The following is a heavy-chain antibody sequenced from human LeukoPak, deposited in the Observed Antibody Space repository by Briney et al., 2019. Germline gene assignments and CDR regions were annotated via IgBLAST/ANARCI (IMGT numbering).Heavy chain of an antibody. D-gene: IGHD6-19*01. V-gene: IGHV4-61*01. Sequence: SETLSLTCTVSGGSVSSGSYYWSWIRQPPGKGLEWIGYIYYSGSTNYNPSLKSRVTISVDTSKNQFSLKLSSVTAADTAVYYCARGRGRIAVAGPAYYYGMDVWGQGTTVTVSS. CDR2: IYYSGST. J-gene: IGHJ6*02. CDR1: GGSVSSGSYY. CDR3: ARGRGRIAVAGPAYYYGMDV.